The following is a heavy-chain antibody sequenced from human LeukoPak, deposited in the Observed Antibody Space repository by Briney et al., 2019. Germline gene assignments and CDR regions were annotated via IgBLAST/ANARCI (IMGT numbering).Heavy chain of an antibody. CDR2: ISGSGGST. D-gene: IGHD6-13*01. Sequence: GGSLRLSCAASGFTLSSYAMSWVRQAPGKGLEWVSAISGSGGSTYYADSVKGRFTISRDNSKNTLYLQMNSLRAEDTAVYYCAYSSSWQNTHLVSDYWGQVTLVTVSS. CDR1: GFTLSSYA. J-gene: IGHJ4*02. CDR3: AYSSSWQNTHLVSDY. V-gene: IGHV3-23*01.